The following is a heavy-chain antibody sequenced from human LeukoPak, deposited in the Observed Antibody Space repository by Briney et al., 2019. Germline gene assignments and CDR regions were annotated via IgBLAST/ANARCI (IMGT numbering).Heavy chain of an antibody. V-gene: IGHV1-69*13. D-gene: IGHD2-2*01. J-gene: IGHJ4*02. CDR2: IIPIFGTA. Sequence: SVKVSCKASGVTFSSYAISWVRQAPGQGLEWMGGIIPIFGTANYAQKFQGRVTITADESTSTAYMELSSLRSEDTAVYYCARDPAPYCSSTSCYLWGQGTLVTVSS. CDR3: ARDPAPYCSSTSCYL. CDR1: GVTFSSYA.